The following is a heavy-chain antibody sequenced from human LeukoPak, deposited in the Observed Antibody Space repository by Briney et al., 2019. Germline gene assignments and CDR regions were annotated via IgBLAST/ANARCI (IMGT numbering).Heavy chain of an antibody. CDR2: ISGSGGNI. J-gene: IGHJ4*02. D-gene: IGHD3-10*01. Sequence: GGSLRLSCAASQFTFSSYAMSWVRQAPGKGLEWVSGISGSGGNIYYADSVKGRFTISRDNSRNTLYLQMSSLRAEDTAVYYCAKTFTMDDSRWGQGTLVTVSS. CDR3: AKTFTMDDSR. CDR1: QFTFSSYA. V-gene: IGHV3-23*01.